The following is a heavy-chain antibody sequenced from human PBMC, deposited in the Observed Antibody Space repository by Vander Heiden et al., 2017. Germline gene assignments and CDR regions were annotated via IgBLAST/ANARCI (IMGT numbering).Heavy chain of an antibody. CDR1: GFTFRSYG. Sequence: QVQLVESGGGVVQPGGSLRLSCAASGFTFRSYGMHWVRQAPGKGPEWVALIWFDGSRKYYADSVKGRFTVSRDNSKNTLFLEINSLRAEDTSVYYCARDRDGNGYFDYWGQGALLTVSS. V-gene: IGHV3-33*08. CDR2: IWFDGSRK. J-gene: IGHJ4*02. CDR3: ARDRDGNGYFDY.